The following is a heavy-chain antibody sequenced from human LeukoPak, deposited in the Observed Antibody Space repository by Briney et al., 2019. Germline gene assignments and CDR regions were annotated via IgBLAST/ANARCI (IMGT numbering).Heavy chain of an antibody. Sequence: GGSLRLSCAASGFTFGSYSMNWVRQAPGKGLEWVSSISSSSSYIYYADSAKGRFTISRDNAKNSLYLQMNSLRAEDTAVYYCARGGSYEAFDIWGQGTMVTVSS. CDR1: GFTFGSYS. J-gene: IGHJ3*02. CDR3: ARGGSYEAFDI. D-gene: IGHD3-16*01. CDR2: ISSSSSYI. V-gene: IGHV3-21*01.